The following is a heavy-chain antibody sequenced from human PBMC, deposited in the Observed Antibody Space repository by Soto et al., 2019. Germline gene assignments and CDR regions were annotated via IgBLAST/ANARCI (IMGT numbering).Heavy chain of an antibody. CDR3: ARVTDYYESSGYFDY. CDR2: INWNGGST. Sequence: PGGSLRLSCAASGFTFDDYGMSWVRQAPGKGLEWVSGINWNGGSTGYADSVKGRFTISRDNAKNSLNLQMNSLRAEDTAVYYCARVTDYYESSGYFDYWGQGTLVTVSS. J-gene: IGHJ4*02. V-gene: IGHV3-20*04. CDR1: GFTFDDYG. D-gene: IGHD3-22*01.